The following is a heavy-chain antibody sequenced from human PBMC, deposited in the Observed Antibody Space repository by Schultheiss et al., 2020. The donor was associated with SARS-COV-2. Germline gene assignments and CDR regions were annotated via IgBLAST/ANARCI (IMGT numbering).Heavy chain of an antibody. V-gene: IGHV4-59*01. Sequence: SQTLSLTCAVSGGSISSYYWSWIRQPPGKGLEQVGNIYYTGITKYSPSLKSRITISVDTSKKQFSLRLGSVTAADTAVYYCARRRQDTNAYSYFDSWGQGTLVTVSS. CDR3: ARRRQDTNAYSYFDS. D-gene: IGHD4-11*01. J-gene: IGHJ4*02. CDR1: GGSISSYY. CDR2: IYYTGIT.